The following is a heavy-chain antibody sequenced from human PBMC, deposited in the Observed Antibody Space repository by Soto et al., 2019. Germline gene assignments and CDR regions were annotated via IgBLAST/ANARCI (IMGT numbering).Heavy chain of an antibody. Sequence: SETLSLTCAVVGDSLRGQSWNWIRQSPGKGLEWIGEIDRSGGTNYNPSLKSRAIISDDTSKNQFSLTLTSVTAADTAVYYCAREDSYGWSGESLDVSGQGTTVTVSS. D-gene: IGHD6-19*01. J-gene: IGHJ6*02. CDR2: IDRSGGT. V-gene: IGHV4-34*01. CDR3: AREDSYGWSGESLDV. CDR1: GDSLRGQS.